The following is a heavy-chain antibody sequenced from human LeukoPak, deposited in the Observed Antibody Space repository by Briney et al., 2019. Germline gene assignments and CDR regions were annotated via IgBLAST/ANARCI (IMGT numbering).Heavy chain of an antibody. CDR3: ARDSAGAGGLVKVEFDY. CDR2: IIPILGIA. CDR1: GGTFSSYT. J-gene: IGHJ4*02. V-gene: IGHV1-69*04. D-gene: IGHD3-16*01. Sequence: SVKVSCKASGGTFSSYTISWVRQAPGQGLEWMGRIIPILGIANYAQKFQGRVTITADKSTSTAYMELSSLRSEDTAVYYCARDSAGAGGLVKVEFDYWGQGTLVTVSS.